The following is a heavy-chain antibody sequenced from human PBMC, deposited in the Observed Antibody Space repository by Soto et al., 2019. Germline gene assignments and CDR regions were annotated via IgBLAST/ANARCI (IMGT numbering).Heavy chain of an antibody. Sequence: QVQLQQWGAGLLKPSETLSLNCAVTGGSLSGYYWSWIRQAPGKGLEWIGEVKDGGPTNYSPSLRGRGTISSDTSNNQFSLRLNSVTAADTGVYYCARGQEGVVATNWDQGSLVTVSS. CDR2: VKDGGPT. CDR1: GGSLSGYY. CDR3: ARGQEGVVATN. J-gene: IGHJ4*02. D-gene: IGHD5-12*01. V-gene: IGHV4-34*01.